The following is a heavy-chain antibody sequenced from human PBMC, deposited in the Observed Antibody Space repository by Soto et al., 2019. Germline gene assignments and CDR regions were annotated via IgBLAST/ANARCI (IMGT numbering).Heavy chain of an antibody. CDR2: ISYDGDNR. J-gene: IGHJ5*02. CDR1: GFSFSHYA. CDR3: VSPHPDSSHAFDL. Sequence: GSLRLSCAAAGFSFSHYAMHWVRQPPGKGLEWVALISYDGDNRYFSDSVRGRFTISRDNYKTTVHLEMNDLRLDDTATYYCVSPHPDSSHAFDLWGRGTLVTVSS. V-gene: IGHV3-30-3*01. D-gene: IGHD3-22*01.